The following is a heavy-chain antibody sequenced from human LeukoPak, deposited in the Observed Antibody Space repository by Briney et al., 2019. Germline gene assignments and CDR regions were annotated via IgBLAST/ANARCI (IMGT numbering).Heavy chain of an antibody. CDR2: MYYDGAT. V-gene: IGHV4-39*01. D-gene: IGHD1-26*01. Sequence: PSETLSLTCSISGGSFGSSYYYWGWIRQPPGKGLEWIGTMYYDGATQYNPSLESRVTMSLDTSQNQFSLKLSSVTAADTAVYYCARSRAGSYDYWGQGTLVTVSS. CDR3: ARSRAGSYDY. CDR1: GGSFGSSYYY. J-gene: IGHJ4*02.